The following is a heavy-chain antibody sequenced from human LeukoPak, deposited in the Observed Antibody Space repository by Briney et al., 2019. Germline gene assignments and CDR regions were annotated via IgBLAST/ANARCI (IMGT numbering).Heavy chain of an antibody. CDR3: ARERPGMDYMDV. CDR1: GFTVNSNY. V-gene: IGHV3-53*01. Sequence: PGGSLRLSCAASGFTVNSNYMSWVRQAPGKGLEWVSVIYSGGSTYYADSVKGRFTISRDNSKNTLYLQMNSLRAEDTAVYYCARERPGMDYMDVWGKGTTVTVSS. J-gene: IGHJ6*03. CDR2: IYSGGST.